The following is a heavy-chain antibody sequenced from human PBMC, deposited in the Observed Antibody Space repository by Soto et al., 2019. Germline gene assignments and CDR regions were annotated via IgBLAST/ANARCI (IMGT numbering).Heavy chain of an antibody. Sequence: GASVKVSCKASGGTFSSYAISCVRQAPGQGLEWMGWISAYNGNTNYAQKLQGRVTMTTDTSTSTAYMELRSLRSDDTAVYYCARDLRYYDFWSGSGAFAIWGQGTMVTVSS. J-gene: IGHJ3*02. CDR1: GGTFSSYA. V-gene: IGHV1-18*01. CDR2: ISAYNGNT. CDR3: ARDLRYYDFWSGSGAFAI. D-gene: IGHD3-3*01.